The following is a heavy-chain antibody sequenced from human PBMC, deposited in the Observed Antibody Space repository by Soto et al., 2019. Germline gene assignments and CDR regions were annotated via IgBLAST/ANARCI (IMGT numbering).Heavy chain of an antibody. CDR2: RNPNSGNT. D-gene: IGHD4-17*01. V-gene: IGHV1-8*01. Sequence: QVQLVQSGAEVKKPGASVKVSCKASGYTFTSYDINWVRQATGQGLEWMGWRNPNSGNTGYAQKFQGRVTLTRNTSIRTAYMELSSLRSEDTSVYYCASTLYGDNVDYWGQGTLVTVSS. CDR3: ASTLYGDNVDY. CDR1: GYTFTSYD. J-gene: IGHJ4*02.